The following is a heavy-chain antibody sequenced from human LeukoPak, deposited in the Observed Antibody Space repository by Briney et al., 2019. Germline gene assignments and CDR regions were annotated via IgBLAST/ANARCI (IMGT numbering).Heavy chain of an antibody. Sequence: PGESLKISCKGSGSSFTSYWIGWVRQLPGKGLEWMGIIYPGDSDTRYSPSFQGQVTISADKSISTAYLQWSSLKASDTAMYYCARQARDGYNLLYYYMDVWGKGTTVTVSS. D-gene: IGHD5-24*01. CDR2: IYPGDSDT. CDR1: GSSFTSYW. J-gene: IGHJ6*03. CDR3: ARQARDGYNLLYYYMDV. V-gene: IGHV5-51*01.